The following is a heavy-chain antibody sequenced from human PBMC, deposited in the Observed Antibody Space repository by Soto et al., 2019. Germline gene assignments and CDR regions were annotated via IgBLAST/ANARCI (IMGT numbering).Heavy chain of an antibody. J-gene: IGHJ4*02. CDR2: INHSGST. CDR3: ARGPTRDCGGDCYYDY. Sequence: SETLSLTGAVYGGSFSGYYWSWIRQPPGKGLEWIGEINHSGSTNYNPSLKSRVTISVDTSKNQFSLKLSSVTAADTAVYYCARGPTRDCGGDCYYDYWGQGTLVTVSS. CDR1: GGSFSGYY. V-gene: IGHV4-34*01. D-gene: IGHD2-21*02.